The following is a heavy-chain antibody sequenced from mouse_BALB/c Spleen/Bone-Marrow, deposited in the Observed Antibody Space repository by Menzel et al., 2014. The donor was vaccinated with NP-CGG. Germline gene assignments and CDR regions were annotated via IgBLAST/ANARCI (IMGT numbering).Heavy chain of an antibody. CDR2: IWGGGIT. V-gene: IGHV2-6-5*01. CDR1: GFSLTDYG. CDR3: AKLGGYFDY. Sequence: LQESGPGLVAPSQSLSITCTVSGFSLTDYGVSWIRQPPRKGLEWLGVIWGGGITYYNSALKSSLTISKDNSKSQVFLKMNSLQTDDTAMYYCAKLGGYFDYWGQGTTLTDSS. J-gene: IGHJ2*01. D-gene: IGHD4-1*01.